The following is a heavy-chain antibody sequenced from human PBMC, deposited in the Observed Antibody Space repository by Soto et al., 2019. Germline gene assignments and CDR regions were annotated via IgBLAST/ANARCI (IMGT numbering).Heavy chain of an antibody. Sequence: SATLSLTRAASGGYIISNSRWAWLRQSPGEGLVWIGSIYQSVSTYYNPSLESRVIISVDTSESRFALRLTSVTAADSAVYYCARTDNVGYYPYCGQGTLVNVSS. CDR1: GGYIISNSR. V-gene: IGHV4-38-2*01. J-gene: IGHJ4*02. CDR3: ARTDNVGYYPY. D-gene: IGHD3-3*01. CDR2: IYQSVST.